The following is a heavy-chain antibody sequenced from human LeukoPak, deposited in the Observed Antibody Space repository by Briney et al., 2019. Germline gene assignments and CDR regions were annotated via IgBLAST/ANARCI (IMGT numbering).Heavy chain of an antibody. CDR3: ASQANYYDSSGYFLH. J-gene: IGHJ1*01. CDR2: IFYSGST. CDR1: GGPITSGGSY. V-gene: IGHV4-31*03. D-gene: IGHD3-22*01. Sequence: PLSLTCTVSGGPITSGGSYWSWIRPHPGEGPEWIGYIFYSGSTYYNPSLKSRVTISVDTSKKQFSLKLSSVTAADTAVYFCASQANYYDSSGYFLHWGQGILVTVSS.